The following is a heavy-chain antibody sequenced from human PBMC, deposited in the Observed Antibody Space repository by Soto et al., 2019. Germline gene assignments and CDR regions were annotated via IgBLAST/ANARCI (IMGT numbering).Heavy chain of an antibody. CDR2: IYYSGST. V-gene: IGHV4-39*01. CDR1: GDSISSSDYY. CDR3: ARPNYRDSSGYYSFDY. D-gene: IGHD3-22*01. Sequence: QLQLQESGPGLVKPSETLSLTCTVSGDSISSSDYYWDWIRQPPGKGLEWIGSIYYSGSTYYNPSLKSRVTISVDTSKNQFSLKLSSVTAADTAVYYCARPNYRDSSGYYSFDYWGQGTLVTVSS. J-gene: IGHJ4*02.